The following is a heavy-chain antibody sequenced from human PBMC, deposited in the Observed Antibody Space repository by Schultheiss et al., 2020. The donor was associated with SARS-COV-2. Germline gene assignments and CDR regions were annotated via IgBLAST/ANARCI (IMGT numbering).Heavy chain of an antibody. J-gene: IGHJ5*02. D-gene: IGHD3-16*01. CDR1: GYSISSGYY. CDR3: AREGGWFDP. CDR2: IYHSGST. V-gene: IGHV4-38-2*02. Sequence: SETLSLTCAVSGYSISSGYYWGWIRQPPGKGLEWIGSIYHSGSTYYNPSLKSRVTISVDTSKNQFSLKLSSVTAADTAVYYCAREGGWFDPWGQGTLVTVSS.